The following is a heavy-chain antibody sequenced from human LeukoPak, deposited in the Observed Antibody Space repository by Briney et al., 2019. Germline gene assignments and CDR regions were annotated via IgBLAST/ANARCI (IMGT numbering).Heavy chain of an antibody. CDR3: ARELDYYDSSGYSTFDY. CDR2: IYTSGTP. D-gene: IGHD3-22*01. CDR1: GGSISSGTYY. Sequence: SETLSLTCTVSGGSISSGTYYWTWIRQPAGKGLEWIGRIYTSGTPNYNPSLKSRVTISMDTSKNQFSLRLSSVTAADTAVYYCARELDYYDSSGYSTFDYWGHRALVTASS. V-gene: IGHV4-61*02. J-gene: IGHJ4*01.